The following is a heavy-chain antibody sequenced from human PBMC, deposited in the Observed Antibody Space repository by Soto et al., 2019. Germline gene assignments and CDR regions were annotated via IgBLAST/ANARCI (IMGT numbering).Heavy chain of an antibody. V-gene: IGHV4-30-4*02. CDR2: IYYSGST. Sequence: SDTLSLTCTVSGGSISIGDYYWSWIRQPPGKGLEWIGYIYYSGSTYYNPSLKSRVTISVDTSKNQFSLKLSSVTAADTAVYYCARVKGVTPMGAFDIWGQATMVTVSS. CDR1: GGSISIGDYY. CDR3: ARVKGVTPMGAFDI. D-gene: IGHD1-26*01. J-gene: IGHJ3*02.